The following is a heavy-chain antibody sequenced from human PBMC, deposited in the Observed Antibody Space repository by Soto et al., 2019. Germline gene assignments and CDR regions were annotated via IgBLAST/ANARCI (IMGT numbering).Heavy chain of an antibody. CDR2: IIPIFGTA. CDR1: GGTFSSYA. V-gene: IGHV1-69*13. Sequence: GASVKVSCKASGGTFSSYAISWVRQAPGQGLEWMGGIIPIFGTANYAQKFQDRVTITADESTSTAYMELSSLRSEDTAVYYCARKYQLLQAWFDPWGQGTLVTVSS. D-gene: IGHD2-2*01. CDR3: ARKYQLLQAWFDP. J-gene: IGHJ5*02.